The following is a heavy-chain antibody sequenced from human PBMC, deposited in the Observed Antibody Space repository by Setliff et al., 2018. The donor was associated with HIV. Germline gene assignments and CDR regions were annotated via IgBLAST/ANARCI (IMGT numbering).Heavy chain of an antibody. CDR2: IYHSGTT. Sequence: SETLSLTCAVSGYSISSGYYWGWIRQPPGKGLEWIGNIYHSGTTYYNPSLKSRVTISVDTSKNQFSLKLTPVTAADTAVYYCARTAYGLHTFDYWGQGTLVTVSS. V-gene: IGHV4-38-2*01. CDR3: ARTAYGLHTFDY. J-gene: IGHJ4*02. CDR1: GYSISSGYY. D-gene: IGHD4-17*01.